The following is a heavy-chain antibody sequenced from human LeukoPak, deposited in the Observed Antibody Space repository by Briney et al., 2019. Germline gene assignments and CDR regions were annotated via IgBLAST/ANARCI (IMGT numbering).Heavy chain of an antibody. J-gene: IGHJ4*02. CDR2: IYPGDSDT. Sequence: GESLKISCKGSGYSFTSHWIGWVRQMPGKGLEWMGIIYPGDSDTRYSPSFQGQVTIPVDKSISTAYLQWSSLKASDTAMYYCAIASSLYYFDYWGQGTLVTVSS. CDR1: GYSFTSHW. V-gene: IGHV5-51*01. CDR3: AIASSLYYFDY.